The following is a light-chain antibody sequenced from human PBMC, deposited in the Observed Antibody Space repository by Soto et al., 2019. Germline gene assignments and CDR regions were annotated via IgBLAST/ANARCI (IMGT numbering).Light chain of an antibody. V-gene: IGLV2-8*01. J-gene: IGLJ2*01. Sequence: QSAPTQPPSASRSPGQSVTFSCTGTSSDVGGYNYVSWYQQYPGKAXKLMIYXVYKXPSGVPDRXSXSKSXXXAXLTVSGLQPEDEADYYCSAYAGSSTWVFGGGTKLTVL. CDR2: XVY. CDR1: SSDVGGYNY. CDR3: SAYAGSSTWV.